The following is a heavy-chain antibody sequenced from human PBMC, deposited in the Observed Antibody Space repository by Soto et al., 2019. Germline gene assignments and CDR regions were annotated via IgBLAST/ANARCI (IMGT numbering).Heavy chain of an antibody. D-gene: IGHD3-3*01. CDR2: IYHSGST. CDR1: GGSISSSNW. V-gene: IGHV4-4*02. J-gene: IGHJ6*02. Sequence: SETLSLTCAVSGGSISSSNWWSWVRQPPGKGLEWIGEIYHSGSTNYNPSLKSRVTISVDKSKNQFSLKLSSVTAADTAVYYCARDSRSDFWSGYYADYYGMDVWGQGTTVTVSS. CDR3: ARDSRSDFWSGYYADYYGMDV.